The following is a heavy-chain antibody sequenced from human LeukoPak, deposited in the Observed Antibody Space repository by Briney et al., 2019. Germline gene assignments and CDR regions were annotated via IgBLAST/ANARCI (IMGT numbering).Heavy chain of an antibody. CDR2: ISTTGTTI. V-gene: IGHV3-48*03. CDR1: GFTFSHYE. CDR3: ARGFAPHDF. J-gene: IGHJ4*02. Sequence: GGSLRLSCAASGFTFSHYEMNWVRQAPGKGLEWVSYISTTGTTIFYADSVKGQFTISRDNAKNSLFLQMHSLRAEDTAVYYCARGFAPHDFWGQGTLVTVSS.